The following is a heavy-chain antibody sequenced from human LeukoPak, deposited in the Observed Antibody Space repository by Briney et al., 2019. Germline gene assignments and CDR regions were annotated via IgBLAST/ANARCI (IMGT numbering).Heavy chain of an antibody. D-gene: IGHD3-3*01. CDR2: IYHSGST. CDR1: GYSISSGYY. J-gene: IGHJ6*03. CDR3: AREGYDFWSGYYTGIYYYYYMDV. Sequence: PSETLSLTCTVSGYSISSGYYWGWIRQPPGKGLEWIGSIYHSGSTYYNPSLKSRVTISVDTSKNQFSLKLSSVNAADTAVYYCAREGYDFWSGYYTGIYYYYYMDVWGKGTTVTVSS. V-gene: IGHV4-38-2*02.